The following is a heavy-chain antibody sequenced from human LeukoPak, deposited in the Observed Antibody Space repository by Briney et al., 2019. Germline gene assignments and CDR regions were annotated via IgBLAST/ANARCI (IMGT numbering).Heavy chain of an antibody. CDR2: ISSSSSYI. CDR1: GFTFSSYS. V-gene: IGHV3-21*01. Sequence: GGSLRLSCAASGFTFSSYSMNWVRQAPGKGLEWVSSISSSSSYIYYADSVKGRFTISRDNAKNSLYLQMNSLRGEDTAIYYCARDGLGQQLIFDWGQGTLVTVSS. D-gene: IGHD6-13*01. J-gene: IGHJ4*02. CDR3: ARDGLGQQLIFD.